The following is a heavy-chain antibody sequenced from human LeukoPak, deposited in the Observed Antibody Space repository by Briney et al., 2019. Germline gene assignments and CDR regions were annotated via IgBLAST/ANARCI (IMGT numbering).Heavy chain of an antibody. CDR1: GFTFSSYA. J-gene: IGHJ4*02. Sequence: PGGSLRLSRAASGFTFSSYAMSWVRQAPGKGLEWVSAISGSGGSTDYADSVKGRFTISRDNSKNTLYLQMNSLRAEDTAVYYCAKDRTADSSGYYFLPDYWGQGTLVTVSS. CDR2: ISGSGGST. V-gene: IGHV3-23*01. D-gene: IGHD3-22*01. CDR3: AKDRTADSSGYYFLPDY.